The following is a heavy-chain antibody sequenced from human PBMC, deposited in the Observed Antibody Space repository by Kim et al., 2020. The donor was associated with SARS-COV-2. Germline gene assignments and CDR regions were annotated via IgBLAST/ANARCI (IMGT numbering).Heavy chain of an antibody. CDR2: IWYDGSNK. Sequence: GGSLRLSCAASGFTFSSYGMHWVRQAPGKGLEWVAVIWYDGSNKYYADSVKGRFTISRDNSKNTLYLQMNSLRAEDTAVYYCARAGDVLRYFDLDPWGQGTLVTVSS. CDR3: ARAGDVLRYFDLDP. J-gene: IGHJ5*02. D-gene: IGHD3-9*01. CDR1: GFTFSSYG. V-gene: IGHV3-33*01.